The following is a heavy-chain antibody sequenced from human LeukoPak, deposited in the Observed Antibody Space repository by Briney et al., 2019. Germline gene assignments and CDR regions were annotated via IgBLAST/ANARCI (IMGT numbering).Heavy chain of an antibody. CDR3: ARHITRAITEDY. J-gene: IGHJ4*02. D-gene: IGHD1-20*01. Sequence: GGSLRLSCAASGFTFSSYWMHWVRQAPGKGLVWVSRINSDGSNTNYADSVKGRFTISRDNAKNTLYLQMNSLRAEDTAVYYCARHITRAITEDYWGQGTLVTVSS. V-gene: IGHV3-74*01. CDR1: GFTFSSYW. CDR2: INSDGSNT.